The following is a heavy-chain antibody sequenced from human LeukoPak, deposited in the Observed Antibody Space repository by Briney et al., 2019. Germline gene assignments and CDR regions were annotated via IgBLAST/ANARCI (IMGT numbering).Heavy chain of an antibody. CDR2: ISSSSSYI. D-gene: IGHD3-22*01. Sequence: NSGGSLRLSCAASGFTFNSYNMNWVRQAPGKGLEWVSSISSSSSYIYYADSLKGRFTISRDNAKNSLYLQMNSLRAEDTAVYYCARALNYYDIDYWGQGTLVTVSS. J-gene: IGHJ4*02. CDR3: ARALNYYDIDY. CDR1: GFTFNSYN. V-gene: IGHV3-21*01.